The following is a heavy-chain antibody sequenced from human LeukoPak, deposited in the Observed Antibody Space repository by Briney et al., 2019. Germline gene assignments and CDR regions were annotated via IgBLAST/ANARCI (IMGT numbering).Heavy chain of an antibody. CDR1: GFTVSSNY. Sequence: GGSLRLSCAASGFTVSSNYMSWVRQAPGKGLEWVSVIYSGGSTYYADSVKGRFTISRDNSKNTLYLQMNSLRAEDTAVYYCARGFGYSSSWRTFDYWGQGTLVTVSS. CDR2: IYSGGST. CDR3: ARGFGYSSSWRTFDY. D-gene: IGHD6-13*01. V-gene: IGHV3-53*01. J-gene: IGHJ4*02.